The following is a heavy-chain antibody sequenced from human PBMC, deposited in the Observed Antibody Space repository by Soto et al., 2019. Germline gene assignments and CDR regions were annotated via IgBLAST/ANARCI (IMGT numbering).Heavy chain of an antibody. CDR1: GGTFSSYA. V-gene: IGHV1-69*01. CDR2: IIPICGTA. Sequence: QVQLVQSGAEVKKPGSSVKVSCKASGGTFSSYAISWVRQAPGQGLEWMGGIIPICGTANYAQKFQGRVTIPADESTSTAYMELSSLRSEDTAVYYCARHTAMDSAVYSYGMDFWGQGTTVTVSS. D-gene: IGHD5-18*01. J-gene: IGHJ6*02. CDR3: ARHTAMDSAVYSYGMDF.